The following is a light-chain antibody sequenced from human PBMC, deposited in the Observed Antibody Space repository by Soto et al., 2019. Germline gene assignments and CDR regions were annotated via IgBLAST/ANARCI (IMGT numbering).Light chain of an antibody. J-gene: IGLJ2*01. Sequence: QSALTQPPSASGSPGQSVTISCTGTSSDVGSYNYVSWYQQHPGKAPKLMIYEVSKRPSGVPDRFSGSKSGNTASLTVSGLQAEDEADYYCSSYAGSNNFVFGGGTKVTV. CDR2: EVS. CDR3: SSYAGSNNFV. V-gene: IGLV2-8*01. CDR1: SSDVGSYNY.